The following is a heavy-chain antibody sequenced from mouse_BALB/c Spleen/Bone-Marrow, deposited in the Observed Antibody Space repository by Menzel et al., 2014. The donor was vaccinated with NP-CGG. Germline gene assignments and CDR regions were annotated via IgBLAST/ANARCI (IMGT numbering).Heavy chain of an antibody. D-gene: IGHD1-1*01. CDR1: GYTFTTYT. CDR2: INPSTGFT. J-gene: IGHJ4*01. V-gene: IGHV1-4*01. Sequence: VHLVESGAELARPGASVKMSCKASGYTFTTYTMHWVQQRPGQGLEWVGYINPSTGFTNYNQIFKDKATLAADKSSSTAYMRLSGLTSEDSAVYYCARGGFLLRSLALDYWGQGTSVTVSS. CDR3: ARGGFLLRSLALDY.